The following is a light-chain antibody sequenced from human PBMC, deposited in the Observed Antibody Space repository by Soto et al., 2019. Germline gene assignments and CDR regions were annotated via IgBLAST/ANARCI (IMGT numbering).Light chain of an antibody. CDR2: GAS. CDR3: QQYNNWPPYT. V-gene: IGKV3-15*01. J-gene: IGKJ2*01. CDR1: QSVAIN. Sequence: ETVMTQSPVTLSVSPGERATLSCSASQSVAINLAWYQQRPCQPPRLLIYGASTRATGIPARFSGSGSGTQFTLTISSLQSEDFAVYYCQQYNNWPPYTFGQGTKLQIK.